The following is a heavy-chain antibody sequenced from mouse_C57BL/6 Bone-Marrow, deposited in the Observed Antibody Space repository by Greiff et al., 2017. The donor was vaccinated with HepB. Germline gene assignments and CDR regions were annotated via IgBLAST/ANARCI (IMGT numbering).Heavy chain of an antibody. J-gene: IGHJ1*03. V-gene: IGHV5-12*01. CDR2: ISNGGGST. CDR1: GFTFSDYY. D-gene: IGHD1-1*01. CDR3: ARRRSGYYYGSSPYFDV. Sequence: EVKLVESGGGLVQPGGSLKLSCAASGFTFSDYYMYWVRQTPEKRLEWVAYISNGGGSTYYPDTVKGRFTISRDNAKNTLYLQMSRLKSEDTAMYYCARRRSGYYYGSSPYFDVWGTGTTVTVSS.